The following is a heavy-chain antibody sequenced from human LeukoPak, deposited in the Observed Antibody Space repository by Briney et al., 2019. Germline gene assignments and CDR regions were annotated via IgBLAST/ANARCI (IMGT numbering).Heavy chain of an antibody. V-gene: IGHV3-15*01. CDR1: GLSFSGAW. J-gene: IGHJ4*02. CDR3: TTVPLRYCSSTSCYSYFDY. Sequence: PGGSLRLSCAASGLSFSGAWMTWVRQAPGKGLEWVGRIQSKTDGGTTDYAAPVKGRFTISRDDSENTLYLQMNSLKTGDTAVYYCTTVPLRYCSSTSCYSYFDYWGQGTLVTVSS. CDR2: IQSKTDGGTT. D-gene: IGHD2-2*02.